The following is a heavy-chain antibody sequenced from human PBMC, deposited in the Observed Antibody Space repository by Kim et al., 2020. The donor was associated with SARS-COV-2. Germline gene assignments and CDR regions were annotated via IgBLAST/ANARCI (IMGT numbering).Heavy chain of an antibody. CDR2: INAGTGHT. CDR3: TRIPAAGHFDY. Sequence: ASVKVSCKTSGYTFTTYPMDWVRQAPGQRLEWMGWINAGTGHTKYSQRVQGRVTINRDTSASTVYMELSSLRFEDTAVYYCTRIPAAGHFDYWGLGTLVTVSS. CDR1: GYTFTTYP. V-gene: IGHV1-3*01. D-gene: IGHD2-21*01. J-gene: IGHJ4*02.